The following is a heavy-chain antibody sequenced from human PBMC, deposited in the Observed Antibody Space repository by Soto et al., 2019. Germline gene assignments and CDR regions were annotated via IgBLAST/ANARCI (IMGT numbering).Heavy chain of an antibody. J-gene: IGHJ4*02. D-gene: IGHD5-18*01. CDR1: GGTFSSYA. V-gene: IGHV1-69*01. CDR3: ARDERGVVYTAMAPLGY. CDR2: IIPIFGTA. Sequence: QVQLVQSGAEVKKPGSSVKVSCKASGGTFSSYAISWVRQAPGQGLEWMGGIIPIFGTANYAQKFQGRVTITADESTSTAYMELSSLRSEDTAVYYCARDERGVVYTAMAPLGYWGQGTLVTVSS.